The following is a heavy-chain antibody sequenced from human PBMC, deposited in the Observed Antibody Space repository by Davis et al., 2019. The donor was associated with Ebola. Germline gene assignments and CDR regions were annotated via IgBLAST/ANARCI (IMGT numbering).Heavy chain of an antibody. Sequence: AASVKVSCKASGYTFTSYGISWVRQAPGQGLEWMGWINAGNGNTKYSQKFQGRVTITRDTSASTAYMELSSLRSEDTAVYYCARGHPLAHQFDYWGQGTLVTVSS. D-gene: IGHD6-13*01. CDR1: GYTFTSYG. J-gene: IGHJ4*02. CDR3: ARGHPLAHQFDY. CDR2: INAGNGNT. V-gene: IGHV1-3*01.